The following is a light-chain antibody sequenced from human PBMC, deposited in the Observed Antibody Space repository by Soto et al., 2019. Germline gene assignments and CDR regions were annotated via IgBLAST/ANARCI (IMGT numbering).Light chain of an antibody. CDR3: QQFGTTPRT. V-gene: IGKV3-20*01. CDR1: QSVGSTY. Sequence: EIVLTQSPGTLSLSPGERATLSCRASQSVGSTYLAWYQQKPVQAPRLLIYGASSRATGIPDRFSGSRSGTHFTLTIIKLDPEFISLYSFQQFGTTPRTFGQGTKVEIK. CDR2: GAS. J-gene: IGKJ1*01.